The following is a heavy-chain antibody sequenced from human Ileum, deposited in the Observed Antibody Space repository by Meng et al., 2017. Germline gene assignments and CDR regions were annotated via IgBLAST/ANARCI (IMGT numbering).Heavy chain of an antibody. CDR1: GFTFSSYW. J-gene: IGHJ3*02. CDR2: IKQDGSEK. V-gene: IGHV3-7*01. D-gene: IGHD6-19*01. CDR3: ARDLFRGWYYAFDI. Sequence: GESLKISCAASGFTFSSYWMSWVRQAPGKGLEWVANIKQDGSEKYYVDSVKGRFTISRDNAKNSLYLQMNSLRAEDTAVYYCARDLFRGWYYAFDIWGRETMVTVSS.